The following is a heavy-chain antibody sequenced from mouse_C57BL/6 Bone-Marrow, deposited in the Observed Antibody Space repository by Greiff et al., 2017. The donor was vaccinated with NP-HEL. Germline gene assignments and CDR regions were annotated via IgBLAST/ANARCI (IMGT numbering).Heavy chain of an antibody. D-gene: IGHD2-2*01. CDR1: GYTFTSYW. V-gene: IGHV1-69*01. CDR2: IDPSDSYT. Sequence: VQLQQPGAELVMPGASVKLSCKASGYTFTSYWMHWVKQRPGQGLEWIGEIDPSDSYTNYNQKFKGKSTLTVDKSSSTAYMQLSSLTSEDSAVYYCARGHWLRAMDYWGQGTSVTVSS. CDR3: ARGHWLRAMDY. J-gene: IGHJ4*01.